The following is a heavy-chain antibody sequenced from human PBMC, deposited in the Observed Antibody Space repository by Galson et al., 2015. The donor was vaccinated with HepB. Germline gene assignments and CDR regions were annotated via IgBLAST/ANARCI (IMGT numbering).Heavy chain of an antibody. CDR2: MNPHSGLT. Sequence: SVKVSCKASGYTFTSYDINWVRQAAGQGLEWMGWMNPHSGLTGYSQNFQGRVTMTRNISTTTTYMELSTLTSQDTAVYFCARGGNSRWYEDHYYGMAVWGPGTTVSVYS. CDR3: ARGGNSRWYEDHYYGMAV. CDR1: GYTFTSYD. J-gene: IGHJ6*01. V-gene: IGHV1-8*01. D-gene: IGHD6-13*01.